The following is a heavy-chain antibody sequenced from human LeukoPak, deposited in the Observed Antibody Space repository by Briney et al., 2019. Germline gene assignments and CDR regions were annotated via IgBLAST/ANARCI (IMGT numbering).Heavy chain of an antibody. CDR2: IWYDGSNK. CDR3: AKDRTGVPFDY. Sequence: PGGSLRLSCAASGFTFSSYGMHWVRQAPGKGLEWVAVIWYDGSNKYYADSVKSRFTISRDNSKNTLYLQMNSLRAEDTAVYYCAKDRTGVPFDYWGQGTLVTVSS. V-gene: IGHV3-33*06. J-gene: IGHJ4*02. D-gene: IGHD3/OR15-3a*01. CDR1: GFTFSSYG.